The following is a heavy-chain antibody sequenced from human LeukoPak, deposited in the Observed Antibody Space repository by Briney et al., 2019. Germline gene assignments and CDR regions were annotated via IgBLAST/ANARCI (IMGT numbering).Heavy chain of an antibody. CDR1: GFTFSSYS. J-gene: IGHJ4*02. CDR2: ISSSSSTI. CDR3: ARYRREQGYCSSTSCYAFDY. V-gene: IGHV3-48*01. Sequence: GGSLRLSCAASGFTFSSYSMNWVRQAPGKGLEWVSYISSSSSTIYYADSVKGRFTISRDNAKNSLYLQMNSLRAEDTAVYYCARYRREQGYCSSTSCYAFDYWGQGTLVTVSS. D-gene: IGHD2-2*01.